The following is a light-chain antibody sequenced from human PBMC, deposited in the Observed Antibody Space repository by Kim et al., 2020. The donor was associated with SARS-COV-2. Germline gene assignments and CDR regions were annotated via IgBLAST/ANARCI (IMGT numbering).Light chain of an antibody. CDR1: ILGDKY. CDR2: QDR. V-gene: IGLV3-1*01. Sequence: VSVSPGQTASITCSGDILGDKYASWYQQKPGQSPVLVIYQDRKRPSGIPERFSGSNSGNTATLTISGTQAMDEADYYCQAWDSSVVFGGGTKLTVL. J-gene: IGLJ2*01. CDR3: QAWDSSVV.